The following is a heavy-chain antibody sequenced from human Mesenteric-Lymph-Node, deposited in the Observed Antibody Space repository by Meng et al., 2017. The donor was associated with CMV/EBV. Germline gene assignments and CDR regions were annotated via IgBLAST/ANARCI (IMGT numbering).Heavy chain of an antibody. D-gene: IGHD1-26*01. CDR1: GFTFDDYA. CDR3: ARTAPPKGATQRGGVGYFDY. J-gene: IGHJ4*02. CDR2: ISWNSGSI. V-gene: IGHV3-9*01. Sequence: SLKISCAASGFTFDDYAMHWVRQAPGKGLEWVSGISWNSGSIGYADSVKGRFTISRDNAKNSLYLQMNSLRVEDTAVYYCARTAPPKGATQRGGVGYFDYWGQGTLVTVSS.